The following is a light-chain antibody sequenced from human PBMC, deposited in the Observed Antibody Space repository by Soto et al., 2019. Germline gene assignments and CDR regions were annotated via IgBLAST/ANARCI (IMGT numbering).Light chain of an antibody. V-gene: IGKV3-15*01. J-gene: IGKJ1*01. CDR2: DAS. CDR1: QSVNSR. CDR3: QQYNNWPWT. Sequence: VMTQSPATLSVSPGERATLSCRASQSVNSRLAWYQQKPGQTPRLLIYDASTRATGIPTRFSGSGSGTDFTLTISSLQSEDFAVYYCQQYNNWPWTFGQGTKVDIK.